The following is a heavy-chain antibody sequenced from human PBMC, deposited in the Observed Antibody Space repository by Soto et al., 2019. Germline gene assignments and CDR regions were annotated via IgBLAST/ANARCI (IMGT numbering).Heavy chain of an antibody. D-gene: IGHD6-6*01. V-gene: IGHV1-2*04. J-gene: IGHJ3*02. CDR1: GYTFTAYY. CDR2: INPNSGGT. Sequence: ASVKVSCKASGYTFTAYYMHWVRQAPGQGLEWMGWINPNSGGTNYAQKFQGWVTMTRDTSISTAYMELSRLRSDDTAVYYCARESSSGLYNFDIWGQGTMVTVSS. CDR3: ARESSSGLYNFDI.